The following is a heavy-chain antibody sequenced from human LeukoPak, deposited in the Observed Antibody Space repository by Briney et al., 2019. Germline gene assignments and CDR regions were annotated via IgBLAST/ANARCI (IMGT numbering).Heavy chain of an antibody. CDR3: AREITVAGNDRRFDP. CDR1: GITFSSFA. CDR2: ISHDGNTK. V-gene: IGHV3-30-3*01. J-gene: IGHJ5*02. D-gene: IGHD6-19*01. Sequence: PGGSLRLSCAASGITFSSFATHWVRQPPGKGLEWVAVISHDGNTKMYSDSVKGRFTIFRDDSKNTLYLQMNSLRPEDTAMYYCAREITVAGNDRRFDPWGQGTLVSVSP.